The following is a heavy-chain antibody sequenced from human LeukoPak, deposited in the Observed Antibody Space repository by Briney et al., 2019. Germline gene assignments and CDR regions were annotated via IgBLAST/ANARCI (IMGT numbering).Heavy chain of an antibody. CDR1: GFTFSSYS. CDR3: ARDPLLSSSGYYPGNFDY. CDR2: ISSSSSYI. D-gene: IGHD6-19*01. Sequence: GGSLRLSCAASGFTFSSYSMNWVRQAPGKGLEWVSSISSSSSYIYYADSVKGRFTISRDNAKNSLYLQMNSLRAEDTAVYYCARDPLLSSSGYYPGNFDYWGQGTLVTVSS. V-gene: IGHV3-21*01. J-gene: IGHJ4*02.